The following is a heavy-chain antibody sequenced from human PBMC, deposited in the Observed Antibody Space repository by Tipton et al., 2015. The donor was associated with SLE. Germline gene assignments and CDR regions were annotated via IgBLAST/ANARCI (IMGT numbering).Heavy chain of an antibody. CDR3: ARVTGSDSFLYGMDV. V-gene: IGHV4-39*07. J-gene: IGHJ6*02. CDR2: IYYDGTA. CDR1: GASVRSTGYH. D-gene: IGHD1-1*01. Sequence: TLSLTCSVSGASVRSTGYHWGWIRQPPGKGLEWIGNIYYDGTAYSTPSLESRVSISVDTSKNQVSLRLASVSAADTAVYYCARVTGSDSFLYGMDVWGQGTAVTVSS.